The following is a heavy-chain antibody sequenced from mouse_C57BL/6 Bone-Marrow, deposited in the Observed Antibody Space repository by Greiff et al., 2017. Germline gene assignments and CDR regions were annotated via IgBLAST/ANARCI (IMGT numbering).Heavy chain of an antibody. CDR3: ARYDGYYDAMDY. CDR2: IYPGGGYT. CDR1: GYTFTNYW. J-gene: IGHJ4*01. D-gene: IGHD2-3*01. V-gene: IGHV1-63*01. Sequence: VQLQESGAELVRPGTSVKMSCTASGYTFTNYWIGWAKQRPGHGLEWIGDIYPGGGYTNYNEKFKGKATLTADKSSSTAYMQFSSLTSEDSAIYYCARYDGYYDAMDYWGQGTSGTVSS.